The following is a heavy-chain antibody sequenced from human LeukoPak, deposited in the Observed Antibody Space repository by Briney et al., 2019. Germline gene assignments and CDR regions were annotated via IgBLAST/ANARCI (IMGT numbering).Heavy chain of an antibody. V-gene: IGHV3-11*04. CDR2: ISSSGNTI. D-gene: IGHD3-10*01. CDR3: ARDQTDYGSGSCGY. J-gene: IGHJ4*02. Sequence: GGSLRLSCAASGFTFSDYYMFWIRQAPGKGLKWVSYISSSGNTIYYADSVKGRFTISRDNAKNTLYLQMNSLRAEDTAVYYCARDQTDYGSGSCGYWGQGTLVTVSS. CDR1: GFTFSDYY.